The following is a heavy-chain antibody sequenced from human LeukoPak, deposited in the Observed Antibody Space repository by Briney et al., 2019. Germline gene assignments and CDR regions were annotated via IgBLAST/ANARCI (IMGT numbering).Heavy chain of an antibody. Sequence: SVKVSCKASGGTFSSYAINWVRQVPGQGLEWMGGIIPIFGTANYAQKFQGRVTITADKSTSTAYMELSSLRSEDTAVYYCARDKVGGSGYYYYYYMDVWGKGTTVTVSS. CDR1: GGTFSSYA. J-gene: IGHJ6*03. CDR2: IIPIFGTA. V-gene: IGHV1-69*06. D-gene: IGHD3-10*01. CDR3: ARDKVGGSGYYYYYYMDV.